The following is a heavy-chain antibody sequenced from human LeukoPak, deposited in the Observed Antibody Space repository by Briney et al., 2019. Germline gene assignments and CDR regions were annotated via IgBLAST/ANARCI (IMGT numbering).Heavy chain of an antibody. J-gene: IGHJ3*02. CDR3: AREGKYSGWYGVGFDI. CDR1: GGSISSYY. CDR2: IYTSGST. V-gene: IGHV4-4*07. D-gene: IGHD6-19*01. Sequence: SETLSLTCTVSGGSISSYYWSWIRQPAGKGLEWIGRIYTSGSTNYNPSLKSRVTISADTSKNQFSLNLSSVTAADTAVYYCAREGKYSGWYGVGFDIWGQGTVVTVSS.